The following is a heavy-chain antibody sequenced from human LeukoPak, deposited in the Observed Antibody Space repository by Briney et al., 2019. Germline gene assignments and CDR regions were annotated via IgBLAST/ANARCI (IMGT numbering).Heavy chain of an antibody. Sequence: GGSLRLSCVASGFSFHIHGMTWVRQAPGKGLEWVSSVGGGNDIHYSDSVKGRFTGSRDDAKSTVYLQMNNLRVEDTAIYFYARDATPMNGIWDHFDSWGQGTLVTVSS. CDR2: VGGGNDI. V-gene: IGHV3-23*01. J-gene: IGHJ4*02. CDR1: GFSFHIHG. D-gene: IGHD1-1*01. CDR3: ARDATPMNGIWDHFDS.